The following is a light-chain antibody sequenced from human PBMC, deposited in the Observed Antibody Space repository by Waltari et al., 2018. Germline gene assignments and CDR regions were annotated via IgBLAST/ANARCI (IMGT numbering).Light chain of an antibody. CDR1: QTILYSSSHKNY. CDR2: WAS. V-gene: IGKV4-1*01. Sequence: DIVMTQSPDSLTVSLGERATINCRSSQTILYSSSHKNYLAWYQQKPRQPPKLLIYWASTRESGVPDRFSGTGSGTDFTLTISRLQAEGVAVYYCQQYFKTPLTFGGGTKVEIK. J-gene: IGKJ4*01. CDR3: QQYFKTPLT.